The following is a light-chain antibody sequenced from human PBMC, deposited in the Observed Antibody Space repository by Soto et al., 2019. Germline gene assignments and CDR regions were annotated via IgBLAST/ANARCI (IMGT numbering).Light chain of an antibody. J-gene: IGKJ1*01. Sequence: EIVLTQSPGTLSLSPGERATLSCRASQSVSSSYLAWYQQKPGQAPRLLIYGASSKATGIPDRFSGSGSGTDFTLTISRLEPEDIALYYCQQYGSSLWTFGQGTKLEI. V-gene: IGKV3-20*01. CDR3: QQYGSSLWT. CDR1: QSVSSSY. CDR2: GAS.